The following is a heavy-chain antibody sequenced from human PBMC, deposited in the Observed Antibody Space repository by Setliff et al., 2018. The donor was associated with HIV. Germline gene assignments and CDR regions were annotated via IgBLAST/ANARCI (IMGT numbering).Heavy chain of an antibody. CDR1: GGSFSGYY. CDR2: MNHRGVI. CDR3: AREDSSYHYFDY. D-gene: IGHD6-6*01. V-gene: IGHV4-34*01. J-gene: IGHJ4*02. Sequence: NPSETLSLTCTVYGGSFSGYYWTWIRQPPGKGLEFIGEMNHRGVIKYLSSLKSRVTMAVDTSRKQFSLKLTSVTAADTAVYYCAREDSSYHYFDYWGQGRLVTVSS.